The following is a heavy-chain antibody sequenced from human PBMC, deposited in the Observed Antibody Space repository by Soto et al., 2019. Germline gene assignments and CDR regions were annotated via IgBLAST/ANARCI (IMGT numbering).Heavy chain of an antibody. CDR3: ASRTYYYGSGQDY. Sequence: SETLSLTCSVSGGSISSSSYYWGWIRQPPGKGLEWIGSIYYSGSTYYNPSLKSRVTISVDTSKNHFSLKLSSVTAADTAVYYCASRTYYYGSGQDYWGQGTLVTVSS. CDR2: IYYSGST. J-gene: IGHJ4*02. D-gene: IGHD3-10*01. V-gene: IGHV4-39*02. CDR1: GGSISSSSYY.